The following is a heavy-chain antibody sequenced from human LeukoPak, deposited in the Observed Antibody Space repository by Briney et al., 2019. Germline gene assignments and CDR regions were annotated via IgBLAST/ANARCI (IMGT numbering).Heavy chain of an antibody. CDR3: ARRLRFLEWWVFDY. D-gene: IGHD3-3*01. CDR1: GGSISSYY. Sequence: SETLSPTCTVSGGSISSYYWSWIRQPPGKGLEWIGYIYTSGSTNYNPSLKSRVTISVDTSKNQFSLKLSTVTAADTAVYYCARRLRFLEWWVFDYWGQGTLVTVSS. V-gene: IGHV4-4*09. CDR2: IYTSGST. J-gene: IGHJ4*02.